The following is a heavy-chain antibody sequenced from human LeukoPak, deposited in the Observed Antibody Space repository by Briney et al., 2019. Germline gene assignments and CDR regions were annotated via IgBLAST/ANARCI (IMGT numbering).Heavy chain of an antibody. V-gene: IGHV3-53*01. Sequence: GGSLRLSCAASGFTVSSNYMSWVRQAPGKGLEWVSVIYSGGSTYYADSVKGRFTISRDNSKNSLYLQMNSLRAEDTAVYYCAKVSDGSYPSDVDYWGHGTLVTVSS. CDR2: IYSGGST. CDR1: GFTVSSNY. J-gene: IGHJ4*01. D-gene: IGHD1-26*01. CDR3: AKVSDGSYPSDVDY.